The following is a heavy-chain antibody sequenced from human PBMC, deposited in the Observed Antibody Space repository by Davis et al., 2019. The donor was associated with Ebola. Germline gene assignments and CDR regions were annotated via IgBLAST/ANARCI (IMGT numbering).Heavy chain of an antibody. CDR1: GFTFSSYW. J-gene: IGHJ4*02. V-gene: IGHV3-7*01. D-gene: IGHD6-19*01. CDR3: AKGRQWLEYFDY. CDR2: IKQDGSEK. Sequence: GESLKISCAASGFTFSSYWMSWVRQTPGKGLEWVANIKQDGSEKYYVDSVKGRFTISRDNTKNSLYLQMNSLRAEDTAVYYCAKGRQWLEYFDYWGQGTLVTVSS.